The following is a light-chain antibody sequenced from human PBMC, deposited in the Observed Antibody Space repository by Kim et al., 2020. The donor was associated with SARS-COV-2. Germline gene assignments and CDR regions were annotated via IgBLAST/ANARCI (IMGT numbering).Light chain of an antibody. CDR2: GVS. CDR3: QQYAISRT. V-gene: IGKV3-20*01. Sequence: EIVLTQSPGSLSLSPGDRATISCRASQGVISSSLAWYQQPAGEANILIYYGVSIRATVIPDSFSGSGSATDFTLTISRLPPEVFAVYHCQQYAISRTFGQGTKVDIK. J-gene: IGKJ1*01. CDR1: QGVISSS.